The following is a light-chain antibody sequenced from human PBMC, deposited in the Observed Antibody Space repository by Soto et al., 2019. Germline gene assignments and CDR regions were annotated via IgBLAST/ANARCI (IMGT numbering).Light chain of an antibody. CDR2: EAS. J-gene: IGKJ4*01. CDR3: QQYDNWPLT. Sequence: EIVLTQSPVPLSLSPGDRATLSCRASQAINTYLAWYQQRSGQAPRILFYEASNRAAGIPARFSAFGSGRDFTLTIVNLEPDDFAVYYCQQYDNWPLTFGGGTRVELK. V-gene: IGKV3-11*02. CDR1: QAINTY.